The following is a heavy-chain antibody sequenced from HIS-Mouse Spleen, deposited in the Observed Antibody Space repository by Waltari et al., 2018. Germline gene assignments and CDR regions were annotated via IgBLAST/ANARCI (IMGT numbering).Heavy chain of an antibody. Sequence: QLQLQESGPGLVKPSETLSLTCTLSGGSISSSSYYCGWTRQPPGTGLEWIGSIYYSGSTYYNPSLKSLVTISVDTSKNQFSLKLSSVTAADTAVYYCAREIPYSSSWYDWYFDLWGRGTLGTVAS. V-gene: IGHV4-39*07. J-gene: IGHJ2*01. CDR2: IYYSGST. CDR1: GGSISSSSYY. D-gene: IGHD6-13*01. CDR3: AREIPYSSSWYDWYFDL.